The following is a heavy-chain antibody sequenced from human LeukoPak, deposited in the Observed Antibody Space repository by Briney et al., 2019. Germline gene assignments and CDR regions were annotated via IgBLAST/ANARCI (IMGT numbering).Heavy chain of an antibody. CDR3: ARVYGFGEYMN. Sequence: GGSLGLSCAATGFTFSDHYMDWVRQAPGKGLEWVGRTRNKANSYTTEYAASVKGRFTISRDDSKNSLYLQMNSLKTEDTAVYYCARVYGFGEYMNWGQGTLVTVSS. D-gene: IGHD3-10*01. J-gene: IGHJ4*02. V-gene: IGHV3-72*01. CDR1: GFTFSDHY. CDR2: TRNKANSYTT.